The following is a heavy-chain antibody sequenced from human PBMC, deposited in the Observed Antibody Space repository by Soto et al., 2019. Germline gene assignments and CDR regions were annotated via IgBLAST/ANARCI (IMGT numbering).Heavy chain of an antibody. CDR1: GGSISSGGYY. J-gene: IGHJ2*01. Sequence: QVQLQESGPGLVKPSQTLSLTCTVSGGSISSGGYYWSWIRQHPGKGLEWIGYIYYSGSTYYNPSLKSRVTISVDTSKNQFSLKLSSVTAADTAVYYCARERIAAAGTLDWYFDLWGRGTLVTVSS. CDR2: IYYSGST. D-gene: IGHD6-13*01. CDR3: ARERIAAAGTLDWYFDL. V-gene: IGHV4-31*03.